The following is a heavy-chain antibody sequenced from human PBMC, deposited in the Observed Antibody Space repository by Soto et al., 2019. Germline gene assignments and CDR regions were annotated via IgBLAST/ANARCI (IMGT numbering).Heavy chain of an antibody. J-gene: IGHJ4*02. D-gene: IGHD5-12*01. CDR1: GFTFDDYA. Sequence: EVQLVESGGGLVQPGRSLRLSCAASGFTFDDYAMHWVRQAPGKGLEWVSGISWNSGSIGYADSVKGRFTISRDNAKNSLYLQMNSLRAEDTALYYCAKDAVGYSGYDWPFDYWGQGTLVTVSS. CDR3: AKDAVGYSGYDWPFDY. V-gene: IGHV3-9*01. CDR2: ISWNSGSI.